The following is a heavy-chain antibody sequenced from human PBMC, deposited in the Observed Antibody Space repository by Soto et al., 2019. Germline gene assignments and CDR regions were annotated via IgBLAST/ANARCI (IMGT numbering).Heavy chain of an antibody. V-gene: IGHV3-7*01. CDR2: INQDGSER. CDR1: GFTFSTYW. Sequence: EVQLVESGGGLVQPGGSLRLPCAASGFTFSTYWMTWVRQPPGKGLEWVASINQDGSERYYVDSVRGRFTISRDNAKNSLYLQMTPLRAEDTAVYYCVCGGNFFVYWGQGTLVTVS. CDR3: VCGGNFFVY. D-gene: IGHD3-16*01. J-gene: IGHJ4*02.